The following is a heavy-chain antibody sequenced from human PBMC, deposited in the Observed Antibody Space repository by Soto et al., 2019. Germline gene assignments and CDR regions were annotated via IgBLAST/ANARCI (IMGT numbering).Heavy chain of an antibody. CDR3: ARGSYYGSGTSTPYYYMDV. Sequence: ASVKVSCKASGYTFTSYGISWVRQAPGQGLEWMGWISAYNGNTNYAQKLQGRVTMTTDTSTSTAYMELRSLRSDDTAVYYCARGSYYGSGTSTPYYYMDVCGKGTTVTVSS. V-gene: IGHV1-18*01. J-gene: IGHJ6*03. CDR1: GYTFTSYG. D-gene: IGHD3-10*01. CDR2: ISAYNGNT.